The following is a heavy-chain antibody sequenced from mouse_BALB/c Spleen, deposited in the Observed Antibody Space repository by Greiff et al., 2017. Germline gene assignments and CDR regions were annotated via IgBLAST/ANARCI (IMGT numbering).Heavy chain of an antibody. Sequence: DVKLVESGGGLVKPGGSLKLSCAASGFTFSSYYMSWVRQTPEKRLELVAAINSNGGSTYYPDTVKGRFTISRDNAKNTLYLQMSSLKSEDTALYYCARHEEVRRYFDYWGQGTTLTVSS. J-gene: IGHJ2*01. D-gene: IGHD2-14*01. V-gene: IGHV5-6-2*01. CDR2: INSNGGST. CDR1: GFTFSSYY. CDR3: ARHEEVRRYFDY.